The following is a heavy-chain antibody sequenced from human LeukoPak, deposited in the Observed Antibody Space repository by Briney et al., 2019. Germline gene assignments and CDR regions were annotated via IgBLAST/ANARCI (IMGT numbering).Heavy chain of an antibody. V-gene: IGHV3-23*01. CDR1: GFTFSSYA. D-gene: IGHD3-10*01. CDR2: ISGSGGST. CDR3: AKDMGVVRGVIITREETLFDY. J-gene: IGHJ4*02. Sequence: PGGSLRLSCAASGFTFSSYAMSWVRQAPGKGLEWVSAISGSGGSTYYADSVKGRFTISRDNSKNTLYLQMNSLRAEDTAVYYCAKDMGVVRGVIITREETLFDYCDQGTLVTVSS.